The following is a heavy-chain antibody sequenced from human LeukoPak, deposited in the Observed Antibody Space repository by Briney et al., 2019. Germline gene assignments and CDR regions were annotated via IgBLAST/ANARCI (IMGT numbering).Heavy chain of an antibody. CDR3: ARQKYYDSSAFDY. Sequence: SETLSLTCIVSGGSISSSSFYWGWVRQPPGKGLEWIGSISYSGRLFCNPSLKSRISISVDTSKNQFSLKLSSVTAADTAVYYCARQKYYDSSAFDYWGQGTLVSVSS. J-gene: IGHJ4*02. CDR2: ISYSGRL. D-gene: IGHD3-22*01. CDR1: GGSISSSSFY. V-gene: IGHV4-39*01.